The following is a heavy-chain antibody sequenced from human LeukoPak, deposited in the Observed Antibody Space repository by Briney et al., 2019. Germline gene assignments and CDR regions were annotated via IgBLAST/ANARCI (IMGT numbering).Heavy chain of an antibody. J-gene: IGHJ6*03. CDR1: GVSVSSDNYY. Sequence: SETLSLTCTVSGVSVSSDNYYWGWIRQPPGKGLEWIGIIYHNGNTYYSPSLKSRVTISEDTSRNQFSLRVDSVTAADTAVYFCSRLWDSTGLHFYYYVDVWGEGTTVTVSS. CDR2: IYHNGNT. V-gene: IGHV4-39*01. D-gene: IGHD2-8*02. CDR3: SRLWDSTGLHFYYYVDV.